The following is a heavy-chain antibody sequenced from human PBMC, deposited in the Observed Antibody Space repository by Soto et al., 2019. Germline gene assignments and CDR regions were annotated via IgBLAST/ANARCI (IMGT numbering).Heavy chain of an antibody. CDR2: IYYSGST. V-gene: IGHV4-39*01. Sequence: SETLSLTCTVSGGSISSSSYYWGWIRQPPGKGLEWIGSIYYSGSTYYNPSLKSRVTISVDTSKNQFSLKLSSVTAADTAVYYCARYGDYTNYFDYWGQGTLVTVSS. J-gene: IGHJ4*02. CDR1: GGSISSSSYY. CDR3: ARYGDYTNYFDY. D-gene: IGHD4-17*01.